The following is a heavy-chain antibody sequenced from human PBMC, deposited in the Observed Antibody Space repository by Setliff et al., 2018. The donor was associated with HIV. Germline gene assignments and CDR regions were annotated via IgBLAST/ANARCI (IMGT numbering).Heavy chain of an antibody. CDR2: IYTSGST. J-gene: IGHJ6*03. V-gene: IGHV4-61*09. Sequence: SETLSLTCSVSGGSIRSDSQYWSWIRQPAGKGLEWIGHIYTSGSTNYNPSLKSRVTISVDTSKNQFSLKLSSVTAADTAVYYCARYGEFHYYYYYYMDVWGKGTTVTVSS. CDR1: GGSIRSDSQY. D-gene: IGHD3-10*01. CDR3: ARYGEFHYYYYYYMDV.